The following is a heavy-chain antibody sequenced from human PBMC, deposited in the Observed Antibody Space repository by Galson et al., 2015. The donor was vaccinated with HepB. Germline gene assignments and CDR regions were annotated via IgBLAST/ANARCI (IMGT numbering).Heavy chain of an antibody. J-gene: IGHJ5*02. D-gene: IGHD3-3*01. Sequence: SLRLSCAGSGFIFRHHAMTWIRQAPGKGLEWVSGINGRGSTRSYSDAVKGRFSISRDNSKDTVFLQMDNLRAEDTAVYYCVKEGSWFGGDRFDPWGQGALVTVS. CDR2: INGRGSTR. CDR3: VKEGSWFGGDRFDP. CDR1: GFIFRHHA. V-gene: IGHV3-23*01.